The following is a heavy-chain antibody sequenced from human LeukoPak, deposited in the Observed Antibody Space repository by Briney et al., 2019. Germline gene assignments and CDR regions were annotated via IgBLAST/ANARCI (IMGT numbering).Heavy chain of an antibody. D-gene: IGHD3-16*02. CDR3: ARGLTVRYRPKNSNWFDP. V-gene: IGHV4-34*01. Sequence: PSETLSLTCAVYGGSFSGYYWSWIRQPPGKGLEWIGEINHSGSTNYNPSLKSRVTISVDTSKNQFSLELSSVTAADTAVYYCARGLTVRYRPKNSNWFDPWGQGTLVTVSS. CDR1: GGSFSGYY. CDR2: INHSGST. J-gene: IGHJ5*02.